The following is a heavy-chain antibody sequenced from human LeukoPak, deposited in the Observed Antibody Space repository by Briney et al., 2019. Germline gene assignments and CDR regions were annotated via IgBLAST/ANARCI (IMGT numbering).Heavy chain of an antibody. CDR3: ARTALYSSPFDY. CDR1: GGTFSSYA. CDR2: IIPIFGTA. Sequence: ASVKVSCKASGGTFSSYAISWVRQAPGQGLEWMGGIIPIFGTANYAQKFQGRVTITADESTSTAYMELSSLRSEDTAVYYCARTALYSSPFDYWGQGTLVTVSS. D-gene: IGHD6-13*01. J-gene: IGHJ4*02. V-gene: IGHV1-69*01.